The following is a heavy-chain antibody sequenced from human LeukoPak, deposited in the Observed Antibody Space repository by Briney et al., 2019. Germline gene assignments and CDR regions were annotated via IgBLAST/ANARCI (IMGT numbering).Heavy chain of an antibody. CDR1: GGSISTYH. CDR2: IYSNEDT. Sequence: SETLSLTCTVSGGSISTYHWSWIRQTAGKGLEWIGRIYSNEDTRYNPSLKSRVTMSVDTSKNQFSLKLSSVTAADTAVYYCARAAGASGGQYFDYWGQGTLVAASS. V-gene: IGHV4-4*07. J-gene: IGHJ4*02. D-gene: IGHD2-15*01. CDR3: ARAAGASGGQYFDY.